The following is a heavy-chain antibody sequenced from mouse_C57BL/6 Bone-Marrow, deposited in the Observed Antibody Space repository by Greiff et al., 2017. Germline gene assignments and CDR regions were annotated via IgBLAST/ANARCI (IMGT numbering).Heavy chain of an antibody. CDR1: GYTFTSYW. V-gene: IGHV1-52*01. D-gene: IGHD1-1*01. Sequence: VQLQQPGAELVRPGSSVKLSCKASGYTFTSYWMHWVKQRPIQGLEWIGNIDPSDSETHYNQKFKDKATLTVDKSSSTAYMQLSILTSEDSAVYYCARGGTTVVAHFDYWGQGNTITVSS. J-gene: IGHJ2*01. CDR2: IDPSDSET. CDR3: ARGGTTVVAHFDY.